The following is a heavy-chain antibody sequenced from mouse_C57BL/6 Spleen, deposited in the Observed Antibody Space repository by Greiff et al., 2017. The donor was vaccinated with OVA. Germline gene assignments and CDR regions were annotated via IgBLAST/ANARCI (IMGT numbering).Heavy chain of an antibody. J-gene: IGHJ3*01. CDR3: ARSLYYGSSYAAY. Sequence: VQGVESDAELVKPGASVNISCKVSGYTFTDHTIHWMKQRPEQGLEWIGYIYPRDGSTKYNEKFKGKATLTADKSSSTAYMQLNSLTSEDSAVYFCARSLYYGSSYAAYWGQGTLVTVSA. CDR2: IYPRDGST. CDR1: GYTFTDHT. D-gene: IGHD1-1*01. V-gene: IGHV1-78*01.